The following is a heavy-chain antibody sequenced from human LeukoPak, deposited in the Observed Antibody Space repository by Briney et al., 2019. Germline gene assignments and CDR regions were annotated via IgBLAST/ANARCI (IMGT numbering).Heavy chain of an antibody. CDR1: GGSISSSSYY. Sequence: SETLSLTCTVSGGSISSSSYYWGWIRQPPGKGLEWIGSIYYSGSTYYNPSLKSRVTISVDTSKNQFSLKLSSVTAADTAVYYCARYYYDSSGYYYDYWGQGTLVTVSS. D-gene: IGHD3-22*01. CDR3: ARYYYDSSGYYYDY. J-gene: IGHJ4*02. V-gene: IGHV4-39*07. CDR2: IYYSGST.